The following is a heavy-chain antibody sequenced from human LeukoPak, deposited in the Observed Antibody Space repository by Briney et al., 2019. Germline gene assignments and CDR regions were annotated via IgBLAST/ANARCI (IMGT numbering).Heavy chain of an antibody. V-gene: IGHV3-20*04. Sequence: GGSLRLSCGASGFTFDDHGMSWVRQAPGKGLERVSGINWNGGSTGYADSVKGRFTISRDNAKNSLYLQMNSLRVEDTALYYCGRGDSSGWYFDYWGQGTLVTVSS. CDR1: GFTFDDHG. J-gene: IGHJ4*02. CDR2: INWNGGST. D-gene: IGHD6-19*01. CDR3: GRGDSSGWYFDY.